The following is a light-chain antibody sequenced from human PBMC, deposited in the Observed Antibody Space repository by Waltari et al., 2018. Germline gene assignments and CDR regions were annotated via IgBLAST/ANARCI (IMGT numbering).Light chain of an antibody. CDR2: LNSDGSH. V-gene: IGLV4-69*01. J-gene: IGLJ2*01. CDR3: QTWGTGIVV. Sequence: QLVLTQSPSASASLGASAKLTCTLSSGHSTYAIAWHQQHPEKGPRYLMKLNSDGSHSKGDGIPDRFSGSSSGAERYLTISSLQSEDEADYYCQTWGTGIVVFGGGTKLTVL. CDR1: SGHSTYA.